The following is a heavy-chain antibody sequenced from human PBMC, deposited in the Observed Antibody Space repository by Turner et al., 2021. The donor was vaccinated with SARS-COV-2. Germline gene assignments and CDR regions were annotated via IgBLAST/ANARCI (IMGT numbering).Heavy chain of an antibody. J-gene: IGHJ4*02. CDR1: GFTFSIYG. CDR3: ARGLFQDYGSGSYRLDH. D-gene: IGHD3-10*01. Sequence: QVQLVESGGGVVQPGRSLRVSCAASGFTFSIYGMHWVRQARGEGGEGVELIGDNGSNKYYADYGKGRFTISRDNSKNTLYLQMNSLRAEDTAVYYCARGLFQDYGSGSYRLDHWGQGTLVTVSS. V-gene: IGHV3-33*01. CDR2: IGDNGSNK.